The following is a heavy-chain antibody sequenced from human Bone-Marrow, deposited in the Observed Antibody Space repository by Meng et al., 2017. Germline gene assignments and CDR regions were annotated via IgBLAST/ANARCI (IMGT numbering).Heavy chain of an antibody. V-gene: IGHV3-15*01. CDR3: TTFSSGYHN. CDR2: IKSKTDGGTT. Sequence: GGSLRLSCTVSGGSISSSSYYWGWIRQPPGKGLEWIGRIKSKTDGGTTDYAAPVKGRFIFSRDDSKNMLYLQIKSLKTEDTAVYYCTTFSSGYHNWGQGTLVTVPQ. J-gene: IGHJ4*02. CDR1: GGSISSSSYY. D-gene: IGHD3-22*01.